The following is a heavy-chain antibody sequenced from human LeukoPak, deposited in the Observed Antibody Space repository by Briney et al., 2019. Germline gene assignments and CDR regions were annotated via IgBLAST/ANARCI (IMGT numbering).Heavy chain of an antibody. D-gene: IGHD1-26*01. V-gene: IGHV1-18*01. Sequence: ASVKVSCKASGYTFTSYGISWVRQALGQGPEWMGWISAYNGNTNYAQKLQGRVTMTTDTSTSTAYMELRSLRSDDTAVYYCARSGGSLGDDAFDIWGQGTMVTVSS. CDR2: ISAYNGNT. J-gene: IGHJ3*02. CDR3: ARSGGSLGDDAFDI. CDR1: GYTFTSYG.